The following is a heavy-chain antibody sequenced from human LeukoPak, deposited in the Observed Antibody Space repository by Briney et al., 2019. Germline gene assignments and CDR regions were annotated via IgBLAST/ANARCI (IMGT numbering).Heavy chain of an antibody. D-gene: IGHD3-3*01. CDR2: INHSGST. Sequence: SETLSLTCAVYGGSFSGYYWSWIRQPPGKGREWIGEINHSGSTNYDPSLKSRVTISVDTSKNQFSLKLSSVTAADTAVYYCARAGGTNFGVVTLRYYFDYWGQGTLVTVSS. J-gene: IGHJ4*02. CDR3: ARAGGTNFGVVTLRYYFDY. CDR1: GGSFSGYY. V-gene: IGHV4-34*01.